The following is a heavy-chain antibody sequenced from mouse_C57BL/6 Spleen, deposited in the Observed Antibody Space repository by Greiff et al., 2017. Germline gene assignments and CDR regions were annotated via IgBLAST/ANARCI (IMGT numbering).Heavy chain of an antibody. CDR2: INPSTGGT. J-gene: IGHJ4*01. D-gene: IGHD4-1*01. Sequence: EVQLQQSGPELVKPGASVKISCKASGYSFTGYDLNWVQQSPEQSLEWIGEINPSTGGTTYNQKCKAKDTMTVDKSSSTAYMQLKSLTSEDSAVYFCTRSRWDGNYAMAYRGQGTSVTVSS. CDR3: TRSRWDGNYAMAY. CDR1: GYSFTGYD. V-gene: IGHV1-42*01.